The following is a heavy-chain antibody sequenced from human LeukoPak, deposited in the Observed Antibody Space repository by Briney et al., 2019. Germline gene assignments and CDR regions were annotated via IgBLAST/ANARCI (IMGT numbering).Heavy chain of an antibody. V-gene: IGHV1-46*01. D-gene: IGHD5-18*01. CDR3: AREGRGGYSYGYRGPLDY. J-gene: IGHJ4*02. CDR1: GYTFTSYY. Sequence: ASVKVSCKASGYTFTSYYMHWVRQAPGQGLEWMGIINPSGGSTSYAQKFQGRVTMTRDTSISTAYMELSRLRSDDTAVYYCAREGRGGYSYGYRGPLDYWGQGTLVTVSS. CDR2: INPSGGST.